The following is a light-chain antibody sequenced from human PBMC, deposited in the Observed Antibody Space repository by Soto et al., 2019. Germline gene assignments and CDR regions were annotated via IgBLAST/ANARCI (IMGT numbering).Light chain of an antibody. Sequence: EIVLTQSPGILSLSPGERASLSCGASQSLSSNFLAWYQQKPGQAPRLLIYGASSRATGIPDRFSGTGSETDFTLTISRLEPEDFAVYYCQQYGSSPITFGQGTRLEIK. CDR2: GAS. CDR3: QQYGSSPIT. J-gene: IGKJ5*01. CDR1: QSLSSNF. V-gene: IGKV3-20*01.